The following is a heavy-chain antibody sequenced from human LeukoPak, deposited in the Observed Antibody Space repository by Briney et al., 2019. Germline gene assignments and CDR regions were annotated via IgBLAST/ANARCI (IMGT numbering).Heavy chain of an antibody. CDR2: IYNGGDTI. J-gene: IGHJ3*02. V-gene: IGHV3-11*04. Sequence: TGGSLRLSCATSGFTFSDHYMTWIRQAPGKGLETVSYIYNGGDTIYYADSVRGRFTISRDNAESSLYLQMNSLRAEDTAVYYCARDFHRRYYDSSGYNAFDIWGQGTMVTVSS. CDR1: GFTFSDHY. CDR3: ARDFHRRYYDSSGYNAFDI. D-gene: IGHD3-22*01.